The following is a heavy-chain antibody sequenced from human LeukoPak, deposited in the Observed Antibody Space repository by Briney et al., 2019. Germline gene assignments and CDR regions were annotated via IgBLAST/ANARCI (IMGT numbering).Heavy chain of an antibody. Sequence: ASVKVSCKASGYNFTGYYMHWVRQAPGQGIEWVGWINPNSGGTNYAQKFQGRVTMTRDTSISTAYMELSRLRSDDTAVYYCARQAYYYGLDYWGQGTLVTVSS. CDR2: INPNSGGT. CDR1: GYNFTGYY. D-gene: IGHD3-10*01. J-gene: IGHJ4*02. CDR3: ARQAYYYGLDY. V-gene: IGHV1-2*02.